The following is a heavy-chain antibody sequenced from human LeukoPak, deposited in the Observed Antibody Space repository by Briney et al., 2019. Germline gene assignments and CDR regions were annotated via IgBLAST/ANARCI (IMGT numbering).Heavy chain of an antibody. V-gene: IGHV1-69*05. CDR3: ARMYCSRGSCYPLFYYYAMDV. CDR1: GGTFSSYA. Sequence: SVKVSCKASGGTFSSYAISWVRQAPGQGLEWMGGIIPIFGTANYAQRLQGRVTMTTDTSTSTAYMELRSLRSDDTAVYYCARMYCSRGSCYPLFYYYAMDVWGQGTTVTVSS. D-gene: IGHD2-15*01. J-gene: IGHJ6*02. CDR2: IIPIFGTA.